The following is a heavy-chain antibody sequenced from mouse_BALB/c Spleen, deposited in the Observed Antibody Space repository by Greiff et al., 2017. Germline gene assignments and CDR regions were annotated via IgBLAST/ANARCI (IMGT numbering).Heavy chain of an antibody. CDR1: GFTFSSFG. CDR2: ISSGSSTI. Sequence: EVQLVESGGGLVQPGGSRKLSCAASGFTFSSFGMHWVRQAPEKGLEWVAYISSGSSTIYYADTVKGRFTISRDNPKNTLFLQMTSLRSEDTAMYYCARSGGLRRRDYAMDYWGQGTTLTVSS. D-gene: IGHD2-4*01. J-gene: IGHJ4*01. V-gene: IGHV5-17*02. CDR3: ARSGGLRRRDYAMDY.